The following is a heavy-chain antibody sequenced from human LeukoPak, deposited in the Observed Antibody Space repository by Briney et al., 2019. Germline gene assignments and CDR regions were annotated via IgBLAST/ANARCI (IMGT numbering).Heavy chain of an antibody. CDR3: ARDRTRTGYSSGWYHDY. CDR1: GYTFTGYY. J-gene: IGHJ4*02. D-gene: IGHD6-19*01. Sequence: GASVKVSCKASGYTFTGYYMHWVRQAPGKGLEWMGWINPNSGGTNYAQKFLGRVTMTRDTTISTAYMELSRLRSDDTAVYYCARDRTRTGYSSGWYHDYWGQGTLVTVSS. V-gene: IGHV1-2*02. CDR2: INPNSGGT.